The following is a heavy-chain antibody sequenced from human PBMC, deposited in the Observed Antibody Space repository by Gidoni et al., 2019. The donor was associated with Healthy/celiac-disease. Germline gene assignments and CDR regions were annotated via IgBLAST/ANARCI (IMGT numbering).Heavy chain of an antibody. CDR2: ISYDGSNK. J-gene: IGHJ5*02. V-gene: IGHV3-30-3*01. Sequence: QVQLVESGGGVVQPGRSLRLSCAASGFTFSSYAMHWVRQAPGKGLEWVAVISYDGSNKYYADSVKGRFTISRDNSKNTLYLQMNSLRAEDTAVYYCARDGNGDYGWFDPWGQGTLVTVSS. CDR1: GFTFSSYA. D-gene: IGHD4-17*01. CDR3: ARDGNGDYGWFDP.